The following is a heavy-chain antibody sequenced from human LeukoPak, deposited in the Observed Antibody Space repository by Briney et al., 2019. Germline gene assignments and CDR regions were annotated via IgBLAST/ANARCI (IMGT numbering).Heavy chain of an antibody. CDR2: IYQSGST. Sequence: SETLSLTCAVSGGSLSRSNWWSWVRQPPGKGLEWIGEIYQSGSTNYNPSLKSRVTILVDNSKNQFSLKVSSVTAADTAVYFGARSVSGSYGAFDIWGQGTLVTVSS. J-gene: IGHJ3*02. D-gene: IGHD1-26*01. V-gene: IGHV4-4*02. CDR3: ARSVSGSYGAFDI. CDR1: GGSLSRSNW.